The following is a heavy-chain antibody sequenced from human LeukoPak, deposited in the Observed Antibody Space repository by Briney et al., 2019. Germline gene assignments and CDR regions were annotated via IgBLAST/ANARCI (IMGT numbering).Heavy chain of an antibody. CDR3: ATTYNYYDSSTYYFRPDY. Sequence: PGGSLRLSCAASGFTFSSYSMNWVRQAPGKGLEWVSYISSSSTTIYYADSVKGRFTISRDNSKNTLYLQMNSLRAEDTAVYYCATTYNYYDSSTYYFRPDYWGQGTLVTVSS. J-gene: IGHJ4*02. CDR1: GFTFSSYS. V-gene: IGHV3-48*01. CDR2: ISSSSTTI. D-gene: IGHD3-22*01.